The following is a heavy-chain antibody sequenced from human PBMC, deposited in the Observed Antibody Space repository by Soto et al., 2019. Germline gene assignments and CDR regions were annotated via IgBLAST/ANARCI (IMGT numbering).Heavy chain of an antibody. D-gene: IGHD1-7*01. CDR1: GGSISSGGYS. CDR2: IYHRGST. V-gene: IGHV4-30-2*01. J-gene: IGHJ4*02. Sequence: QLQLQESGSGLVKPSQTLSLTCAVSGGSISSGGYSWSWIRQPPGKGLEWIGYIYHRGSTYYNPSIKSRVTISVDRSKNQFSLKRSSVTAADTAVYYCARALRITGTTSFDYWGQGTLVTVSS. CDR3: ARALRITGTTSFDY.